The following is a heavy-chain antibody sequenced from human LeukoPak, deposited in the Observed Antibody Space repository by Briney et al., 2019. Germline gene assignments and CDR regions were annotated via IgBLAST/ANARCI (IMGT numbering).Heavy chain of an antibody. D-gene: IGHD5-18*01. CDR2: INPNSGGT. V-gene: IGHV1-2*02. CDR3: ARAVLLGTDFDY. J-gene: IGHJ4*02. CDR1: GYTFTGYY. Sequence: APVKVSCKASGYTFTGYYMHWVRQAPGQGLEWMGWINPNSGGTNYAQKIQGRVTMTRDTSISTAYMELSRLRSDDTAVYYCARAVLLGTDFDYWGQGTLVTISS.